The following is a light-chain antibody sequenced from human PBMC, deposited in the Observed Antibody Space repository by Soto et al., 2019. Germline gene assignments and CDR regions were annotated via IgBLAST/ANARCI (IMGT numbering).Light chain of an antibody. CDR3: QQYESSPTT. J-gene: IGKJ4*01. CDR2: AAS. Sequence: EIVLTQSPGTLSLSPGERATLSCRASQSVSSTYLAWYQQKPGQAPRLLIYAASSRATGIPDRFSGSGSGTDFTLTISRLEPEDFAVDYCQQYESSPTTFGGGTKVEIK. CDR1: QSVSSTY. V-gene: IGKV3-20*01.